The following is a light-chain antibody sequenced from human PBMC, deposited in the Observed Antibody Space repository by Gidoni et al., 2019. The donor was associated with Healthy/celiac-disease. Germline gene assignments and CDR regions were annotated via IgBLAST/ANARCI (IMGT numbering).Light chain of an antibody. V-gene: IGKV3-11*01. CDR2: DAS. J-gene: IGKJ2*01. Sequence: EIVSTHSPATLSLSPGERATLSCRASQSVSSYLAWYQQKPGQAPRLLIYDASNRATGIPARFSGSGSGTDFTLTISSLEPEDFAVYYCQQRSNWPLYTFGQGTKLEIK. CDR1: QSVSSY. CDR3: QQRSNWPLYT.